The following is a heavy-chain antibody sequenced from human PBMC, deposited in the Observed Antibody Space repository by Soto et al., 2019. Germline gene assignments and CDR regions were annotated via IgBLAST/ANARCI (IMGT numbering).Heavy chain of an antibody. D-gene: IGHD6-19*01. V-gene: IGHV1-8*02. CDR3: ASDLYNSGCYN. CDR2: MNPDSGNT. J-gene: IGHJ4*02. Sequence: QVQLVQSGAEVKKPGASVKVACKAVGYTFTSYDFNWVRQATGQGLEWMGWMNPDSGNTGYAQKFQGRVTMTRNTSMSTVYMELSSLRSEDTAVYYCASDLYNSGCYNWGQGTLVTVSS. CDR1: GYTFTSYD.